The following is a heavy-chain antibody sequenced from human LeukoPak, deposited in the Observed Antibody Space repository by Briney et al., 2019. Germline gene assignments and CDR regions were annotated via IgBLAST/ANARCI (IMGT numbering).Heavy chain of an antibody. CDR2: IWYDGSNK. V-gene: IGHV3-33*01. CDR3: ARGHLYSSGWYYFDY. J-gene: IGHJ4*02. CDR1: GFTFSSYG. Sequence: GRSLRLSCAASGFTFSSYGMHWVRQAPGKGLEWVAVIWYDGSNKYYADSVKGRFTISRDNSKNTLYLQMNSLRAEDTAVYYCARGHLYSSGWYYFDYWGQGTLVTVPS. D-gene: IGHD6-19*01.